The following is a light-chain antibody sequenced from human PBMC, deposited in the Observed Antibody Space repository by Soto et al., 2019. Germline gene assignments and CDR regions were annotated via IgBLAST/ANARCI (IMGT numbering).Light chain of an antibody. CDR3: QKYNSAART. CDR2: AAS. Sequence: DIQMTQSPSSLSASVGDRVTITCRASQGISTYLAWYQQKPGKVPKLLIYAASTLQSGVPYRFSGSESRTECALTISGLQPEDVATYYCQKYNSAARTFGQGIDVEIK. CDR1: QGISTY. J-gene: IGKJ1*01. V-gene: IGKV1-27*01.